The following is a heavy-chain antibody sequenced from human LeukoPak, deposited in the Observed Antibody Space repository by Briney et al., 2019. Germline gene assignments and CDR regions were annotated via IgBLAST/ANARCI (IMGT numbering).Heavy chain of an antibody. CDR2: ISYSGST. CDR3: ARGEMATTYYFDY. Sequence: SETLSLTCTVSGASISSYYWSWLRQPPGKGLEWLGYISYSGSTNYNPSLKSRVTISVDTSKNQFSLKLTSVTAADTAVYYCARGEMATTYYFDYWGQGTLVTVSS. D-gene: IGHD5-24*01. J-gene: IGHJ4*02. V-gene: IGHV4-59*12. CDR1: GASISSYY.